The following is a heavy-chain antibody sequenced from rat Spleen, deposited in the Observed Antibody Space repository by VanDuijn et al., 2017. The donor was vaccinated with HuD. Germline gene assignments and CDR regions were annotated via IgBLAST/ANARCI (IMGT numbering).Heavy chain of an antibody. CDR3: ARPRSITTVPTGVMDA. V-gene: IGHV5-7*01. CDR2: ITSGGSNT. J-gene: IGHJ4*01. D-gene: IGHD1-1*01. Sequence: EVQLVESDGGLVQPGRSLKLSCAASGFTFSDYYMAWVRQAPKKGLEWVATITSGGSNTYYPDSVKGRFTISRDNAKSTLYLQMDSLRSEDTATYYCARPRSITTVPTGVMDAWGQGASVTVSS. CDR1: GFTFSDYY.